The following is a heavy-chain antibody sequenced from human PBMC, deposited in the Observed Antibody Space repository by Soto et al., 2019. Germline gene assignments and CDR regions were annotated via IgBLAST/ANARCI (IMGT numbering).Heavy chain of an antibody. CDR1: GFTFSAYG. J-gene: IGHJ4*02. Sequence: GGSLRLSCEVSGFTFSAYGMHWVRQAPGKGLEWVAAISHDGTNKNYGDSVKGRFTISRDNSKKTLYLQMNSLRPEDTALYYCAKDEYYYSRSGYYIFDSWGQGTLVTVPQ. CDR2: ISHDGTNK. V-gene: IGHV3-30*18. CDR3: AKDEYYYSRSGYYIFDS. D-gene: IGHD3-22*01.